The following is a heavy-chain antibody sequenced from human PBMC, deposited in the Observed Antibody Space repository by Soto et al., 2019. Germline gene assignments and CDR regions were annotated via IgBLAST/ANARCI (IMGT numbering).Heavy chain of an antibody. CDR1: GYTFTSYS. Sequence: ASVKVSCKASGYTFTSYSVHWVRQSPGQRLEWMGWINAGNGNTKYSQKFQGRVTITRDTSASTAYMELSSLRSEDTAVYYCARDLTRFFYYYYMDVWGKGTTVSVS. V-gene: IGHV1-3*01. D-gene: IGHD3-10*01. J-gene: IGHJ6*03. CDR2: INAGNGNT. CDR3: ARDLTRFFYYYYMDV.